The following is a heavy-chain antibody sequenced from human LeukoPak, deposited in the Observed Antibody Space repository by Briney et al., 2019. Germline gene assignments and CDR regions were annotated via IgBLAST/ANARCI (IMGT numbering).Heavy chain of an antibody. J-gene: IGHJ6*03. CDR3: ATATAGRFGGTVLRYFDWSYYYYMDV. D-gene: IGHD3-9*01. Sequence: GASVKVSCKASGYSFTSHYMHWVRQAPGQGLEWMGLINPSGSSTLYAQKFQGRVTMTEDTSTDTAYMELSSLRSEDTAVYYCATATAGRFGGTVLRYFDWSYYYYMDVWGKGTTVTVSS. CDR2: INPSGSST. CDR1: GYSFTSHY. V-gene: IGHV1-46*01.